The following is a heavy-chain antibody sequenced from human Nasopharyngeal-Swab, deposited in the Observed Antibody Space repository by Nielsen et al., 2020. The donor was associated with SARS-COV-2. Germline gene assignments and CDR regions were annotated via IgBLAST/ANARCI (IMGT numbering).Heavy chain of an antibody. V-gene: IGHV4-34*01. CDR1: GGSFSGYY. CDR2: INHSGST. J-gene: IGHJ4*02. CDR3: ARGSGWYGY. Sequence: GSLRLSCAAYGGSFSGYYWSWIRQPPGKGLEWIGEINHSGSTNYNPSLKSRVTISVDTSKNQFSLKLSSVTAADTAVYYCARGSGWYGYWGQGTLVTVSS. D-gene: IGHD6-19*01.